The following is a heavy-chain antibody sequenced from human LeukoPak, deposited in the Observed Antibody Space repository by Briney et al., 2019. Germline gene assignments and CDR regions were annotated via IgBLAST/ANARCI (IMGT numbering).Heavy chain of an antibody. V-gene: IGHV1-69*05. Sequence: GASVKVSCKASGGTFSSYAISWVRQAPGQGLEWMGGIIPIFGTANYAQKFQGRVTITTDESTSTAYMELSSLRSEDTAAYYCARGCYGPPNYYYYMDVWGKGTTVTVSS. J-gene: IGHJ6*03. CDR1: GGTFSSYA. CDR3: ARGCYGPPNYYYYMDV. D-gene: IGHD4-17*01. CDR2: IIPIFGTA.